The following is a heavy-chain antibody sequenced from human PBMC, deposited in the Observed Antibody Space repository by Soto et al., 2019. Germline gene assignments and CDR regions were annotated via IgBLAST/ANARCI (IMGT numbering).Heavy chain of an antibody. D-gene: IGHD4-17*01. CDR1: GFTFDDYA. V-gene: IGHV3-9*01. CDR2: ISWNSGSI. J-gene: IGHJ4*02. Sequence: GGSLRLSCAASGFTFDDYAMHWVRQAPGKGLEWVSGISWNSGSIGYADSVKGRFTISRDNAKNSLYLQMNSLRAEDTALYYCAKDRYGDYAGGLDYWGQGTLVTVSS. CDR3: AKDRYGDYAGGLDY.